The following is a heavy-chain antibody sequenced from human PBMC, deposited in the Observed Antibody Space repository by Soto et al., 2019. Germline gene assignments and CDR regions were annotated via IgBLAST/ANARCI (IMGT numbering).Heavy chain of an antibody. Sequence: GASVKVSCKASGYTFTGYYMHWVQQAPVQGLEWMGWINPNSGGTNYAQKFQGWVTMTRDTSISTAYMELSRLRSDDTAVYYCARDQSPIYYGSGSSPGYWGQGILVTVSS. CDR1: GYTFTGYY. CDR3: ARDQSPIYYGSGSSPGY. V-gene: IGHV1-2*04. CDR2: INPNSGGT. J-gene: IGHJ4*02. D-gene: IGHD3-10*01.